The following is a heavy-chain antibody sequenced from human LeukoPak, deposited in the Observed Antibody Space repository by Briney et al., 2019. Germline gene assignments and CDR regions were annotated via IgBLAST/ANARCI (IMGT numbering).Heavy chain of an antibody. Sequence: GGSLRLSCAASGFTFSSYGMHWVRQAPGKGLEWVAFIRYDGSNKYYAGSVKGRFTISRDNSKNTLYLQMNSLRAEDTAVYYCAKTEWATMYYMDVWGKGTTVTISS. CDR2: IRYDGSNK. CDR3: AKTEWATMYYMDV. CDR1: GFTFSSYG. D-gene: IGHD1-14*01. J-gene: IGHJ6*03. V-gene: IGHV3-30*02.